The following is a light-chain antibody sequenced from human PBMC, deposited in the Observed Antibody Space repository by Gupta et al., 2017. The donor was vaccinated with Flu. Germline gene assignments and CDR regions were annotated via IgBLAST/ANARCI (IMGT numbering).Light chain of an antibody. Sequence: EIVLTQSPGTLSLSPGERATLSCRASQTISNKYLAWYQKKPGQAPMLLIFRASNRATDIPDRFSGSGSATDFTPTISRLEAEFFAFYYWQRYGGSHTFGQGTKVEVK. V-gene: IGKV3-20*01. CDR3: QRYGGSHT. CDR2: RAS. J-gene: IGKJ1*01. CDR1: QTISNKY.